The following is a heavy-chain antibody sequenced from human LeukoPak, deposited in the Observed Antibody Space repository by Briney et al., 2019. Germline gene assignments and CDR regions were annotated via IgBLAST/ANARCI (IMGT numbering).Heavy chain of an antibody. CDR1: GGSFSGYY. Sequence: SETLSLTCAVYGGSFSGYYWSWLRQPPGKGLERIGSIYYSGSTYYNPSLKSRVTISVDTSKNQFSLKLSSVTAADTAVYYCARKIVLVVYAIDYWGQGTLVTVSS. J-gene: IGHJ4*02. V-gene: IGHV4-34*01. CDR2: IYYSGST. CDR3: ARKIVLVVYAIDY. D-gene: IGHD2-8*01.